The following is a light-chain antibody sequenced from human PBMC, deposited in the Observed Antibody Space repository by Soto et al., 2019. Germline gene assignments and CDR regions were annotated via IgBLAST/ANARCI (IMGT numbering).Light chain of an antibody. Sequence: QSALTQPRSVSGSPGQSVTISCTGTSSDVGGYNYVSWYQKYPGKAPRLMIYDVSKRPSGVPDRFSGSKSGNTASLTISGLQAEDEADYYCCSHAGSSTLVFGGGTKLTVL. CDR2: DVS. CDR3: CSHAGSSTLV. CDR1: SSDVGGYNY. V-gene: IGLV2-11*01. J-gene: IGLJ2*01.